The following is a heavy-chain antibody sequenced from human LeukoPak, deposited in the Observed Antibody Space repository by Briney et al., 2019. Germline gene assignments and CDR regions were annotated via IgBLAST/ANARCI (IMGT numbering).Heavy chain of an antibody. Sequence: GGSLRLSCAASGFTFSNYWMGWVRQAPGKGLEGVANIKQDGSEIYYVDSVKGRFTISRDTAKDSLYLQMNSLIAEDTAVYSCARGRGHSGYDLYDYWGQGTLVTVSS. CDR1: GFTFSNYW. J-gene: IGHJ4*02. CDR2: IKQDGSEI. CDR3: ARGRGHSGYDLYDY. V-gene: IGHV3-7*01. D-gene: IGHD5-12*01.